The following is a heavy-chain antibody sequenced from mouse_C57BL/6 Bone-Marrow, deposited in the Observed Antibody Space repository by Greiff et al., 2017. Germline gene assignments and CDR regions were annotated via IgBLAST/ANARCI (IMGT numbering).Heavy chain of an antibody. V-gene: IGHV1-7*01. CDR1: GYTFTSYW. D-gene: IGHD1-1*01. CDR3: ASHYYYGSSLYY. Sequence: QVQLKESGAELAKPGASVKLSCKASGYTFTSYWMHWVKQRPGQGLEWIGYINPSSGYTKSNQKFKDKATLTADNSSSTAYKPLSSLTYEDSTVYYGASHYYYGSSLYYWGQGTTLTVSS. J-gene: IGHJ2*01. CDR2: INPSSGYT.